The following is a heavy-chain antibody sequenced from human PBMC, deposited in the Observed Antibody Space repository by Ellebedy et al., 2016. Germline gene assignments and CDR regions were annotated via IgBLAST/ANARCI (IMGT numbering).Heavy chain of an antibody. CDR3: ARAGVTGTHGRGYNWFDP. CDR1: GFTFSDYY. J-gene: IGHJ5*02. V-gene: IGHV3-11*04. CDR2: ISGSGITI. D-gene: IGHD1-7*01. Sequence: GGSLRLSCAASGFTFSDYYMSWIRQAPGKGLEWVSYISGSGITIYYADSVKGRFTISRDNAKNSLYLQMNSLRAEDTAVYYCARAGVTGTHGRGYNWFDPWGQGTLVTVSS.